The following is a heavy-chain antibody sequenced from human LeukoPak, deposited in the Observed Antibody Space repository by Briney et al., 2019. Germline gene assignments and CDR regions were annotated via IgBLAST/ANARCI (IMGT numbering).Heavy chain of an antibody. CDR1: GGSISSYY. D-gene: IGHD6-19*01. CDR3: AREGDSSGWYFDY. V-gene: IGHV4-59*01. Sequence: SETLSLTCTVSGGSISSYYWSWIRQPPGKGLEWIGYIYYSGSTNYNPSLKSRVTISVDTSKNQLSLKLSSVTAADTAVYYCAREGDSSGWYFDYWGQGTLVTVSS. CDR2: IYYSGST. J-gene: IGHJ4*02.